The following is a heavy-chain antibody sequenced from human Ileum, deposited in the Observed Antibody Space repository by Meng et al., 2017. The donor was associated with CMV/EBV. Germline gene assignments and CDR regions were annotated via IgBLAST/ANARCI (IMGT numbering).Heavy chain of an antibody. J-gene: IGHJ4*02. V-gene: IGHV4-34*01. D-gene: IGHD2-15*01. CDR1: GGSFSGYY. Sequence: QVPLQQWGAGLLKPSETLSLTCAVYGGSFSGYYWSWIRQPPGKGLEWIGEINHSGSTNYNPSLKSRVTISVDTSKNQFFLKLSSVTAADTAVYYCARGVAGGPFDYWGQGTVVTVSS. CDR2: INHSGST. CDR3: ARGVAGGPFDY.